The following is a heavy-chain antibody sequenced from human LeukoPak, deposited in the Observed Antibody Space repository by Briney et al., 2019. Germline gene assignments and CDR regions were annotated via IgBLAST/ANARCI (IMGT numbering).Heavy chain of an antibody. CDR1: GGSISSYY. V-gene: IGHV4-34*01. D-gene: IGHD3-22*01. CDR2: INHSGST. J-gene: IGHJ4*02. CDR3: ARGRTYYYDSSGYRYFDY. Sequence: PSETLSLTCTVSGGSISSYYWSWIRQPPGKGLEWIGEINHSGSTNYNPSLKSRVTISVDTSKNQFSLKLSSVTAADTAVYYCARGRTYYYDSSGYRYFDYWGQGTLVTVSS.